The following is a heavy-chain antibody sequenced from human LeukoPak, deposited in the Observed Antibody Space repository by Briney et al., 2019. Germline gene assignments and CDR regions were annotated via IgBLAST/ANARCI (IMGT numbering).Heavy chain of an antibody. CDR2: MYTNGES. CDR1: SGSINNQY. J-gene: IGHJ4*02. Sequence: SETLSLTCTVSSGSINNQYWSWIRQPAGKGLEWIGRMYTNGESDYNPSLKSRVTISVDTSKNQFSLKLSSVTAADTAVYYCVTNSIGYCSGGNCYQVSDSWGQGTLVTVSS. V-gene: IGHV4-4*07. D-gene: IGHD2-15*01. CDR3: VTNSIGYCSGGNCYQVSDS.